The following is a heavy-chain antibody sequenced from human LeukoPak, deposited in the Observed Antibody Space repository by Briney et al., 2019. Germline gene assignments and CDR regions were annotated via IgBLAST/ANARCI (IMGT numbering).Heavy chain of an antibody. CDR3: ARVCDYYYYYCMDV. CDR1: GGSFSGYY. Sequence: PSETLSLTCAVYGGSFSGYYWSWIRQPPGKGLEWIGEINHSGSTNYNPSLKSRVTISVDTSKNQFSLKLSSVTAADTAVYYCARVCDYYYYYCMDVWGKGTTVTVSS. CDR2: INHSGST. V-gene: IGHV4-34*01. J-gene: IGHJ6*03.